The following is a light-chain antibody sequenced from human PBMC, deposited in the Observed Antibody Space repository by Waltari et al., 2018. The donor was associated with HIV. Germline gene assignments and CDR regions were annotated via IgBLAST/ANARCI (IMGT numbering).Light chain of an antibody. CDR3: LLYYGGVWV. CDR1: AGAVTRRNY. CDR2: STS. J-gene: IGLJ3*02. V-gene: IGLV7-43*01. Sequence: QTVVTQEPSLTVSPGGTVTLTCTFSAGAVTRRNYPTWFQQTPGQAPRALIYSTSSRQSWTPARFSASLLGGKAALTLSGVQPEDEAEYYCLLYYGGVWVFGGGTKLTVL.